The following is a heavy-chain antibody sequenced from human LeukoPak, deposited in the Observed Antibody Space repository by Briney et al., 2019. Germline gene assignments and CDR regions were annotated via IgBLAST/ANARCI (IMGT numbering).Heavy chain of an antibody. J-gene: IGHJ4*02. V-gene: IGHV3-21*01. CDR3: ARLIWKQQLVPNY. CDR2: ISSSSSYI. Sequence: GGSLRLSCAASGFTFSSYSMNWVRQAPGKGLEWVSSISSSSSYIYYVDSVKGRFTISRDNAKNSLYLQMNSLRAEDTAVYYCARLIWKQQLVPNYWGQGTLVTVSS. CDR1: GFTFSSYS. D-gene: IGHD6-13*01.